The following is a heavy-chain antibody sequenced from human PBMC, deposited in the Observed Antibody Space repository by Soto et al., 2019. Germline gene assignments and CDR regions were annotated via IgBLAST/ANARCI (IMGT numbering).Heavy chain of an antibody. V-gene: IGHV4-31*03. D-gene: IGHD3-10*01. CDR3: ARHFGYGSPRYYYYGMDV. CDR2: IYYSGST. CDR1: GGSISSGGYY. J-gene: IGHJ6*02. Sequence: SETLSLTCTVSGGSISSGGYYWSWIRQHPGKGLEWIGYIYYSGSTYYSPSLRSRVTISVDTSKNQFSLKLSSVTAADTAVYYCARHFGYGSPRYYYYGMDVWGQGTTVTVSS.